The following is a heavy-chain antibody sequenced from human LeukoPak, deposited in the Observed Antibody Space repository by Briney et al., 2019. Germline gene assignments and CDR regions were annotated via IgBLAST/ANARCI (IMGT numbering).Heavy chain of an antibody. CDR2: IYTSGST. CDR1: GGSISSGSYY. V-gene: IGHV4-61*02. D-gene: IGHD3-22*01. CDR3: ARERMIDSSGYRDAFDI. Sequence: SETLSLTCTVSGGSISSGSYYWSWIRQPAGKGLEWLGRIYTSGSTNYNPSLKSRVTISVDTSKNQFSLKLSSVTAADTAVYYCARERMIDSSGYRDAFDIWGQGTMVTVSS. J-gene: IGHJ3*02.